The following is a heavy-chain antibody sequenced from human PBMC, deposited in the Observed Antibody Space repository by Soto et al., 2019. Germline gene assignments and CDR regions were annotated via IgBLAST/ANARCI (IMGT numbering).Heavy chain of an antibody. J-gene: IGHJ6*02. CDR3: ARDRGIVVLSAAPYYSGMDV. CDR1: GFTFGSFW. D-gene: IGHD2-2*01. CDR2: IKEDGSEK. Sequence: PGGSLRLSCAASGFTFGSFWMVWVRQAPGKGLEWVASIKEDGSEKFYLDSVKGRFTISRDNSKNTLYLQMNSLRAEDTALYYCARDRGIVVLSAAPYYSGMDVWGQGTTVTVSS. V-gene: IGHV3-7*03.